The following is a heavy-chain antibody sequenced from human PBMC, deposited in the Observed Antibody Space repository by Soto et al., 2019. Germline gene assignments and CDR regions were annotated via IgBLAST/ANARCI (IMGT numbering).Heavy chain of an antibody. D-gene: IGHD6-13*01. Sequence: PGGSLRLSCAASGFTFSSYGMHWVRQAPGKGLEWVAVIWYDGSNKYYADSVKGRFTISRDNSKNTLYLQMNSLRAEDTAVYYCARARYSSSWYSRAIYYYYGMDVWGQGTTVTVSS. J-gene: IGHJ6*02. CDR2: IWYDGSNK. CDR1: GFTFSSYG. CDR3: ARARYSSSWYSRAIYYYYGMDV. V-gene: IGHV3-33*01.